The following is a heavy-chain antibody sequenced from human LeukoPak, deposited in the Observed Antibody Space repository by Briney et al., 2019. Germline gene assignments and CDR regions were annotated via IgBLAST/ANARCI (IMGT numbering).Heavy chain of an antibody. V-gene: IGHV2-70*11. J-gene: IGHJ4*02. CDR2: IDWDDDK. Sequence: SGPTLVNPTQTLTLTCTFSGFSLSTSGMCVSWIRQPPGKALEWLARIDWDDDKYYSTSLKTRLTISKDTSKNQVVLTMTNMDPVDTATYYCARMRTEKVRGVIMTPYYFDYWGQGTLVTVSS. CDR3: ARMRTEKVRGVIMTPYYFDY. D-gene: IGHD3-10*01. CDR1: GFSLSTSGMC.